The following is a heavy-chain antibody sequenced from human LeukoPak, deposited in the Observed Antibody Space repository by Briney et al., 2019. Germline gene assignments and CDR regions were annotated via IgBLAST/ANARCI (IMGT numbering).Heavy chain of an antibody. J-gene: IGHJ4*02. D-gene: IGHD3-3*01. CDR2: INHNGNVN. CDR1: GFTFSSYW. CDR3: ARAQGTYYDFWSGDY. Sequence: GGSLRLSCAASGFTFSSYWMNWARQAPGKGLEWVASINHNGNVNYYVDSVKGRFTISRDNAKNSLYLQMNSLRAEDTAVYYCARAQGTYYDFWSGDYWGQGTLVTVSS. V-gene: IGHV3-7*01.